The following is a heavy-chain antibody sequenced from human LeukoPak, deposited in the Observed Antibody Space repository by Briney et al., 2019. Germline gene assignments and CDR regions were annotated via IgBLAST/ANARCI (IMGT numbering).Heavy chain of an antibody. CDR2: IYHSGST. Sequence: SQTLSLTCAVSGGSISSGGYSWSWMRQPPGKGLEWIGYIYHSGSTYYNPSLKSRVTISVDRSKNQFSLKLSSVTAADTAVYYCARGRTQQLAFDPWGQGTLVTVSS. CDR3: ARGRTQQLAFDP. CDR1: GGSISSGGYS. V-gene: IGHV4-30-2*01. D-gene: IGHD6-13*01. J-gene: IGHJ5*02.